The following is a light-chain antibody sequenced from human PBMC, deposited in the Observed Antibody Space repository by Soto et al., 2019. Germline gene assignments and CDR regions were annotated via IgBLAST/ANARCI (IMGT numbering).Light chain of an antibody. CDR2: DVS. CDR3: SSYTSSSTLLYV. Sequence: QSALTQPASVSGSPGQSITISCTGTSSDVGGYNYVSWYQQHPGKAPKLMIYDVSNRPSGVSNRFSGSKSGNTASLTISGLQAXXXXXYYCSSYTSSSTLLYVFGTGTKV. CDR1: SSDVGGYNY. V-gene: IGLV2-14*01. J-gene: IGLJ1*01.